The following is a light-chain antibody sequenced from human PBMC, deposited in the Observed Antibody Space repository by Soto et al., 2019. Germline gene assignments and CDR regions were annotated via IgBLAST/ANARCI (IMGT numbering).Light chain of an antibody. CDR2: EVS. J-gene: IGLJ3*02. CDR1: SSDVGGYNY. Sequence: QSALTQPASVSGSPGQSITISCTGTSSDVGGYNYVSWYQQHPGKAPKVIIYEVSNRPSGVSNRFSGSKSGNTASLTISGLQAEDDADYYCSSYTSISSWVFGGGTQLTVL. V-gene: IGLV2-14*01. CDR3: SSYTSISSWV.